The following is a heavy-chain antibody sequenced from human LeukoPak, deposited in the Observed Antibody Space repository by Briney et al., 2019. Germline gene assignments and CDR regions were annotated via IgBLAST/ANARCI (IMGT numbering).Heavy chain of an antibody. D-gene: IGHD3-10*01. V-gene: IGHV4-59*12. CDR3: ARGGMVPL. CDR1: GGSTSSYY. J-gene: IGHJ4*02. Sequence: PSETLSLTCTVSGGSTSSYYWSWIPQPPGKGLEWIGYIYHSGSTYYNPSLKSRVTISVDRSKNQFSLKLSSVTAADTAAYYCARGGMVPLWGQGTLVTVSS. CDR2: IYHSGST.